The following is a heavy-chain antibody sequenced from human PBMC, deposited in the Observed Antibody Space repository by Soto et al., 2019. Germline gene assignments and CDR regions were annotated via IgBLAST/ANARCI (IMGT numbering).Heavy chain of an antibody. CDR3: ARGGWSLDY. CDR1: GGSIISHY. Sequence: ASETLSLTCSVSGGSIISHYWSWIRQPPGKGLEWIGYIHYTGSTDYNPSLKSRLTISVDTSKNQFSLKLSSVTAADTAMYYCARGGWSLDYWGQGTLVTVSS. D-gene: IGHD2-15*01. V-gene: IGHV4-59*11. CDR2: IHYTGST. J-gene: IGHJ4*02.